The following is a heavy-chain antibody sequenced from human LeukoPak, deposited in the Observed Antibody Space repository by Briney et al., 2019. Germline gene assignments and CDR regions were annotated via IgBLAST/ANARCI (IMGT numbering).Heavy chain of an antibody. CDR2: LSGDGSDT. Sequence: PGGSLRLSCQASGFPFSTFPMSWVRQAPGKGLEWVSTLSGDGSDTYYADSAKGRFTISRDTSKNTLFLQMNSLRADDTAIYYCTKGGHGDYWGQGTMVTVSS. V-gene: IGHV3-23*01. CDR1: GFPFSTFP. CDR3: TKGGHGDY. D-gene: IGHD2-21*02. J-gene: IGHJ4*02.